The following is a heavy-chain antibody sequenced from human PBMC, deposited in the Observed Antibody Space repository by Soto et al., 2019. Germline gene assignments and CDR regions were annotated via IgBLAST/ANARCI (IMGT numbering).Heavy chain of an antibody. V-gene: IGHV1-46*01. D-gene: IGHD3-22*01. CDR3: ARGVYYDSSGYLNSSDY. CDR1: GYTFTSYY. J-gene: IGHJ4*02. CDR2: INPSGGST. Sequence: ASVKVSCKASGYTFTSYYMHWVRQAPGQGLEWMGIINPSGGSTSYAQKFQGRVTMTRDTSTSTVYMELSSLRSEDTAVYYCARGVYYDSSGYLNSSDYWGQGTLVTVSS.